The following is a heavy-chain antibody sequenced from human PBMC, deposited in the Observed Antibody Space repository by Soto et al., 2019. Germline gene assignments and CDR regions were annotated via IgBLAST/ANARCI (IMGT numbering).Heavy chain of an antibody. J-gene: IGHJ6*03. CDR3: ARGLILWYGEVSRQGDHYYYGDV. Sequence: QVQLQQWGTGLLKPSETLSLTCAVYGGSFSGYYWSWIRQPPGKGLEWIGEINESGSTNYNTSLKRRVTISVDTTKNQFSMTLSSVTAAGKAVYYCARGLILWYGEVSRQGDHYYYGDVWGKGTTVTVSS. V-gene: IGHV4-34*01. CDR1: GGSFSGYY. CDR2: INESGST. D-gene: IGHD3-10*01.